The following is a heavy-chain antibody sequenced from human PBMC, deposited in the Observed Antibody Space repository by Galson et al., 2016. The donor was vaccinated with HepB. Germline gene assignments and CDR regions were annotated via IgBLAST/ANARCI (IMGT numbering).Heavy chain of an antibody. Sequence: CAISGDSVSSQTSAWNWIRQSPSRGLEWLGRTFYRSEWYSFYAVSVKGRITISADTSKNQLSLQLNSVTPDDTAMYYCVRDLGGADAWSQGSLVTASS. V-gene: IGHV6-1*01. CDR2: TFYRSEWYS. D-gene: IGHD1-26*01. CDR3: VRDLGGADA. CDR1: GDSVSSQTSA. J-gene: IGHJ5*02.